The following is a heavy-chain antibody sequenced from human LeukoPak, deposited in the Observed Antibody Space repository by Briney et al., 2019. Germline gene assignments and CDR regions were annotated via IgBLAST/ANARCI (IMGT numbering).Heavy chain of an antibody. J-gene: IGHJ5*02. V-gene: IGHV1-46*01. D-gene: IGHD3-10*01. CDR1: GYTLTELS. CDR2: IDPSSGST. CDR3: ARDLGLRGVTNWFDP. Sequence: ASVKVSCKVSGYTLTELSMHWVRQAPVQGLEWMGMIDPSSGSTGYAQKFQGRVTMTRDTSTSTVYMELSSLGSEDTATYYCARDLGLRGVTNWFDPWGQGTLIAVSS.